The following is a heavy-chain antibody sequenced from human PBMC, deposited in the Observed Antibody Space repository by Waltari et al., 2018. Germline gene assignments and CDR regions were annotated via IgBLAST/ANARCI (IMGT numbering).Heavy chain of an antibody. J-gene: IGHJ6*02. CDR3: ARTSIAARDGMDV. V-gene: IGHV4-30-2*01. Sequence: QLQLQESGSGLVKPSQTLSLTCAVSGGSISSGGYSWSWIRQPPGKGLEWIGYIYHSGSTYYSPSLKSRVTISVDRSNNQFSLKLSSVTAADTAVYYCARTSIAARDGMDVWGQGTTVTVSS. D-gene: IGHD6-6*01. CDR1: GGSISSGGYS. CDR2: IYHSGST.